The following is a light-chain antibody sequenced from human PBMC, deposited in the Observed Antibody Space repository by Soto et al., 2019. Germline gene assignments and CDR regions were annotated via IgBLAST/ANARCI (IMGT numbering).Light chain of an antibody. CDR1: QSISSS. V-gene: IGKV3-11*01. CDR2: DAS. Sequence: EIVLTQSPATPSLSPGERATLSCRASQSISSSLAWYQQKPGQAPRLLIFDASSRATGFPARFSGSGSGTDFTLTIGSLEPEDFAVYYCQQRSEWPRTFGQGTKVEIK. J-gene: IGKJ1*01. CDR3: QQRSEWPRT.